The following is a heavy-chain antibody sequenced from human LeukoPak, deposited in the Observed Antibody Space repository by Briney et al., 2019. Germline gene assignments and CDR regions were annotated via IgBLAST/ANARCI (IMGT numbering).Heavy chain of an antibody. Sequence: GGSLRLSCVGSGFTFNDYYMSCVRQSPGKGLEWTAHISSTGGTILYADSVKGRFTISRDDAKRSVYLEMNSLTVEDTAVYYCATSITISKTYESWGQGTLVTVSS. CDR1: GFTFNDYY. J-gene: IGHJ5*02. V-gene: IGHV3-11*01. D-gene: IGHD5-12*01. CDR3: ATSITISKTYES. CDR2: ISSTGGTI.